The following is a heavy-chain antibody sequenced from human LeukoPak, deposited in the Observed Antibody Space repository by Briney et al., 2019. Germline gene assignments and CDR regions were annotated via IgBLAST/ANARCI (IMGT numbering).Heavy chain of an antibody. CDR2: ISDGGDTS. CDR1: GFSFQNYA. CDR3: AKDRRTYYYGMDV. V-gene: IGHV3-23*01. J-gene: IGHJ6*02. Sequence: PGGSLRLSCAASGFSFQNYAMNWVRQAPGKGLEWVSGISDGGDTSHYADSVKGRFTISRDNSKNTLYLQMNSLRVEDTAVYYCAKDRRTYYYGMDVWGQGTTVTVSS.